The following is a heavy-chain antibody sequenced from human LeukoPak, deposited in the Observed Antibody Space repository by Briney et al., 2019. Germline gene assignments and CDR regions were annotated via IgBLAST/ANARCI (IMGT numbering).Heavy chain of an antibody. J-gene: IGHJ4*02. Sequence: ASVKVSCKASGYTFTTYYVHWVRQAPGQGLEWMGIINPSGASTRYAQKFQGRVTMTRDMSTSTVYMELSSLGSDDTAVYYCARESSACSSGNCFSNYYFDYWGQGTLVTVSS. CDR3: ARESSACSSGNCFSNYYFDY. V-gene: IGHV1-46*01. D-gene: IGHD2-15*01. CDR2: INPSGAST. CDR1: GYTFTTYY.